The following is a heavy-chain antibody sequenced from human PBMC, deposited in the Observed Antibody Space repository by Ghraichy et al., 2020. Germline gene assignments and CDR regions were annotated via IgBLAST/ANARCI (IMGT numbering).Heavy chain of an antibody. CDR3: ARVMDYTILTGPYGMDV. J-gene: IGHJ6*02. CDR2: IYYSGST. D-gene: IGHD3-9*01. Sequence: SETLSLTCSVSGGSVSSGSYYWSWIRQPPGKGLEWIGYIYYSGSTNYNPSLKSRVTVSVDTSKNQFSLKLKSVTAADTAVYYCARVMDYTILTGPYGMDVWGQGTTVTVS. CDR1: GGSVSSGSYY. V-gene: IGHV4-61*01.